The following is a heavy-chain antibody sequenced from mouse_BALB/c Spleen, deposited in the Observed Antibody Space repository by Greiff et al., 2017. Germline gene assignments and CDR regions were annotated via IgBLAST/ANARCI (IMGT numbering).Heavy chain of an antibody. V-gene: IGHV2-3*01. Sequence: QVQLKESGPGLVALSQSLSITCTVSGFSLTSYDVSWVRQTPGKGLEWLGVIWGDGSTNYHPALITRLCTSTYNSESQVFLKLNSLQTDDTATYYCAKTLYDGYRWLAYWGQGTLVTVSA. J-gene: IGHJ3*01. D-gene: IGHD2-3*01. CDR2: IWGDGST. CDR1: GFSLTSYD. CDR3: AKTLYDGYRWLAY.